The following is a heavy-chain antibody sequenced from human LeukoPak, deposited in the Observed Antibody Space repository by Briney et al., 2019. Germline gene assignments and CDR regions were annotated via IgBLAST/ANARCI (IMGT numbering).Heavy chain of an antibody. D-gene: IGHD6-19*01. CDR2: ISWNSGSI. V-gene: IGHV3-9*01. CDR3: ARHSGQWPDYYFDY. Sequence: PGGSLRLSCAASGFTFDDYAMHWFRQAPGKGLEWVSGISWNSGSIGYADSVKGRFTISRDNSKNTLYLQMNSLRAEDTAVYYCARHSGQWPDYYFDYWGQGTLVTVSS. CDR1: GFTFDDYA. J-gene: IGHJ4*02.